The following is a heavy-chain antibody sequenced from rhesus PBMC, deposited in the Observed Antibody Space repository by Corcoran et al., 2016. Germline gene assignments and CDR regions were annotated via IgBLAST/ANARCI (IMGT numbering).Heavy chain of an antibody. V-gene: IGHV1S2*01. D-gene: IGHD6S26*01. CDR1: GYTFTDYY. CDR2: INPNNGNT. J-gene: IGHJ6*01. CDR3: ARGSSGWSGGGLDS. Sequence: QVQLVQSGAEVKKPGSLVTVSCKASGYTFTDYYMHWVRQAPRQGLEWMGWINPNNGNTKYAQKFQGIGTVTRDTSTSRAYMELGSLRSEDTDVYYCARGSSGWSGGGLDSWGQGVVVTVSS.